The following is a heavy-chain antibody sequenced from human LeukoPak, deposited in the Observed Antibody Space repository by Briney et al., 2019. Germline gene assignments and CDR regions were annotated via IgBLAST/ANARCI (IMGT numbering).Heavy chain of an antibody. CDR2: IYSGGST. V-gene: IGHV3-53*01. Sequence: PGGSLRLSCAASGFIVSSNYRNWVRQAPGKGLEWVSVIYSGGSTYYADSVKGRFTISRDNAKNTVYLQTNSLRAEDTAVYYCARAERWLQLNSWGQGTLVTVSS. CDR1: GFIVSSNY. D-gene: IGHD5-24*01. J-gene: IGHJ4*02. CDR3: ARAERWLQLNS.